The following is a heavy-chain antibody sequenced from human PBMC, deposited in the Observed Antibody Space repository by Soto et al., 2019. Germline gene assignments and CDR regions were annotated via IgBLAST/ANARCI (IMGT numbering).Heavy chain of an antibody. CDR1: GFTFSSYS. Sequence: EVQLVESGGGLVKPGGSLRLSCAASGFTFSSYSMNWVRQAPGKGLEWVSSISSSSSYIYYADSVKGRFTISRDNAKNSLYLQMNSLRAEDTAVYYCARGIDFWSGYYWADYYYYGMDVWGQGTTVTVSS. V-gene: IGHV3-21*01. D-gene: IGHD3-3*01. CDR3: ARGIDFWSGYYWADYYYYGMDV. CDR2: ISSSSSYI. J-gene: IGHJ6*02.